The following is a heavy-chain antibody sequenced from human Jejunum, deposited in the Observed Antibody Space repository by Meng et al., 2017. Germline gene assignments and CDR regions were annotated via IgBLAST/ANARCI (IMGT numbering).Heavy chain of an antibody. J-gene: IGHJ3*02. D-gene: IGHD3-16*01. CDR3: VRFFNGLLTTSDI. V-gene: IGHV3-33*01. CDR2: IWYDGTNQ. CDR1: GFTFSSSA. Sequence: QEQLVEAGGGVVQTGRPLRRSCAASGFTFSSSAMHWVRQAPGKGLEWVAVIWYDGTNQNYADSVKGRFTISRDNSQNTLYLQMNSLRAEDTAVYYCVRFFNGLLTTSDIWGQGTMVTVSS.